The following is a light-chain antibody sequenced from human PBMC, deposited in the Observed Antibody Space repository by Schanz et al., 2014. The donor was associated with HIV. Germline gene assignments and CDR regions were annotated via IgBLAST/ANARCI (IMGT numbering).Light chain of an antibody. V-gene: IGLV2-11*01. CDR2: DVN. Sequence: QSVLTQPRSVSGSPGQSVTISCSGTSSDVGGSPYVSWYRQYPGKAPKLMIFDVNKRPSGVPARFSGSISGNTASLTISDLQAADEADYYCASFSTSDTPIFGTGTKLTVL. J-gene: IGLJ1*01. CDR1: SSDVGGSPY. CDR3: ASFSTSDTPI.